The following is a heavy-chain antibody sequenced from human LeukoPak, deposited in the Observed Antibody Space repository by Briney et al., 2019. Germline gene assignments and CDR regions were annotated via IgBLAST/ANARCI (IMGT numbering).Heavy chain of an antibody. D-gene: IGHD1-26*01. Sequence: PSETLSLTCAVSGASISTSHWWSWVRQPPGKGLEWIGEIYHSGSTNYNPSLKSRVTISVDKSKNQFSLKLSSVTAADTAVYYCARWARGSPAEHWFDPWGQGTLVTVSS. V-gene: IGHV4-4*02. CDR3: ARWARGSPAEHWFDP. CDR2: IYHSGST. CDR1: GASISTSHW. J-gene: IGHJ5*02.